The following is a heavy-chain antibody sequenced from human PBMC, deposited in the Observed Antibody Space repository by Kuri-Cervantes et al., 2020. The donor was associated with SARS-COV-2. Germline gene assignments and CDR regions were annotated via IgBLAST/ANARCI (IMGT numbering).Heavy chain of an antibody. Sequence: GGSLRRSCAASGFTLSTYAMSWVRQAPGKGLEWVSAILVSGGSTYYADSGKGRFTISRDNSKNTLYLQMNSLRAEDTAVYYCAKDSLYYDFWSGYVSGPVDYWGQGTLVTVSS. V-gene: IGHV3-23*01. CDR2: ILVSGGST. CDR3: AKDSLYYDFWSGYVSGPVDY. CDR1: GFTLSTYA. J-gene: IGHJ4*02. D-gene: IGHD3-3*01.